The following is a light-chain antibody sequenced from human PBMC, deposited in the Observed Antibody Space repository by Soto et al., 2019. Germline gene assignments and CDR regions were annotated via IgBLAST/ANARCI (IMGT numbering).Light chain of an antibody. J-gene: IGKJ1*01. V-gene: IGKV1-39*01. CDR1: RDIRTY. CDR2: EAS. Sequence: DIQVTQYPSSLSASVGDRVIITCRASRDIRTYLSWYQQKSGKAPKLLIYEASELQTGVPSRFSGSGSGTDFTLTITSLQPEDFATYYCQESFYAPPTFGQGTKLDIK. CDR3: QESFYAPPT.